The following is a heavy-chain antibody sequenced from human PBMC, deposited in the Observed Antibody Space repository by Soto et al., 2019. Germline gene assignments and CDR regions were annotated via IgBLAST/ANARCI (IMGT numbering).Heavy chain of an antibody. Sequence: HVQLQESGPGLVKPSQTLSLTCTVSGDSISSGVYYWSWIRQHPEKGLEWIGYIFYSGSTYYTPSLKSRVTISIHTSKNQFSLKLSSVPVADTAVYYCARGRKMTPGWCDPWGQGTLVTVSS. CDR1: GDSISSGVYY. J-gene: IGHJ5*02. V-gene: IGHV4-31*03. CDR3: ARGRKMTPGWCDP. CDR2: IFYSGST.